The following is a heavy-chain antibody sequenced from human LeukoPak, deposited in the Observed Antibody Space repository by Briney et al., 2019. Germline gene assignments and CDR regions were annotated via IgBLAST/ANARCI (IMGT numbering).Heavy chain of an antibody. Sequence: GRSLRLSCAASGFTFSSYGMHWVRQAPGKGLEWVAATWYDGSNKYYADSVKGRFTISRDNSKNTLYLQMNSLRAEDTAVYFCARGGHCSTTSCSNYDGMDVWGQGTTLTVSS. V-gene: IGHV3-33*01. CDR2: TWYDGSNK. D-gene: IGHD2-2*01. CDR3: ARGGHCSTTSCSNYDGMDV. CDR1: GFTFSSYG. J-gene: IGHJ6*02.